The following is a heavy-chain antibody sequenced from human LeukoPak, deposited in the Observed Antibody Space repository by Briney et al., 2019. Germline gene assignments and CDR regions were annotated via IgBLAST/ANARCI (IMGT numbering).Heavy chain of an antibody. D-gene: IGHD5-24*01. CDR3: VKRDRGTFDY. CDR2: IGSRADTT. Sequence: GGSLRLSCAASGFTFNTYAMTWVRQAPGKGLEWVSAIGSRADTTDYADSVKGRFTISRDNSKNMLYLQMNGLRAEDTAVYYCVKRDRGTFDYWGQGTLVTVSS. CDR1: GFTFNTYA. J-gene: IGHJ4*02. V-gene: IGHV3-23*01.